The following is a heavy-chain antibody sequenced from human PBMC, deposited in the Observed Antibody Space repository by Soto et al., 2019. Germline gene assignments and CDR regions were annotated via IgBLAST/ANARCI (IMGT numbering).Heavy chain of an antibody. CDR2: IYPGDSDT. CDR3: ARESRELAAAGISGHYYRLDV. Sequence: GESLKISCKGSGYSFTSYWIGWVRQMPGQGLEWMGIIYPGDSDTRYSPSFQGQVTISADKSISTAYLQWSSLKASDTAMYYCARESRELAAAGISGHYYRLDVWGQGTTVTVSS. J-gene: IGHJ6*02. D-gene: IGHD6-13*01. V-gene: IGHV5-51*01. CDR1: GYSFTSYW.